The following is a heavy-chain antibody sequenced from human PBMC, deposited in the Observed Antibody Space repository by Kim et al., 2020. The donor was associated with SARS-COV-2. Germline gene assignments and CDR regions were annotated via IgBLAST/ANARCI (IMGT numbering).Heavy chain of an antibody. CDR3: VRENFWAFDV. D-gene: IGHD3-3*01. V-gene: IGHV3-48*04. CDR1: GFTLSLYS. CDR2: ISGSGTIT. J-gene: IGHJ3*01. Sequence: GGSLRLSCATSGFTLSLYSRNWVRQSPGKGLEWVSHISGSGTITKHADAVRGRFTISRDNAKNSLFLQVNGLRADDTAVYYCVRENFWAFDVWGQGTLVT.